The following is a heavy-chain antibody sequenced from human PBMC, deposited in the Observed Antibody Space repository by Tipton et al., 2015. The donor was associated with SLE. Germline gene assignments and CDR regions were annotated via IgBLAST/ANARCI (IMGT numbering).Heavy chain of an antibody. Sequence: TLSLTCTVSGASFSTVSYYWAWIRQPPGKALEWIGNIFHTGNTYYNPSLRRRVTISLDTSKNQFSLRLSSVTAADTAEYYCARFAMLESFEIWGQGTMVAVSS. J-gene: IGHJ3*02. V-gene: IGHV4-39*01. D-gene: IGHD2-2*01. CDR3: ARFAMLESFEI. CDR1: GASFSTVSYY. CDR2: IFHTGNT.